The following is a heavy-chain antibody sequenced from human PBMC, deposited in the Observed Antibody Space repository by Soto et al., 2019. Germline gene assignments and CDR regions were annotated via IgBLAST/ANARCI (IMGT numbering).Heavy chain of an antibody. CDR2: IVVGSGNT. CDR1: GFTFTSSA. V-gene: IGHV1-58*01. J-gene: IGHJ6*02. D-gene: IGHD2-15*01. Sequence: SVKVSCKASGFTFTSSAVQWVRQARGQRLEWIGWIVVGSGNTNYAQKFQERVTITRDMSTSTAYMELSSLRSEDTAVYYCAAGLGYCSGGSCPDYYYYYGMDVWGQGTTVTVSS. CDR3: AAGLGYCSGGSCPDYYYYYGMDV.